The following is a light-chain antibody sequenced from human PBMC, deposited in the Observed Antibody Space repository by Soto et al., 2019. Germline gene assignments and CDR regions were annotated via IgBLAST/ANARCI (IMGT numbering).Light chain of an antibody. CDR2: EVS. CDR3: SSHTSSNTQV. CDR1: SSGIDRFNY. V-gene: IGLV2-14*01. J-gene: IGLJ3*02. Sequence: QSVLTQPASVSGSPGQSITISCTGTSSGIDRFNYVSWYQQHPGKVPKLMIYEVSTRPSAVCNRCSGSKSGNTASLTISGLQAEDEADYYCSSHTSSNTQVFGGGTKLTVL.